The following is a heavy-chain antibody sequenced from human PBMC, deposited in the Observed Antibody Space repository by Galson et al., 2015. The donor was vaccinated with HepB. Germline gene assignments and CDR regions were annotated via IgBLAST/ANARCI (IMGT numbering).Heavy chain of an antibody. Sequence: SLRLSCAASGFTFSSYSMNWVRQAPGKGLEWVSSISSSSSYIYYADSVKGRFTISRDNAKNSLYLQMNSLRAEDTAVYYCARVLGYCSSTSCYVHYYYYYYMDVWGKGTTVTVSS. D-gene: IGHD2-2*01. CDR2: ISSSSSYI. CDR1: GFTFSSYS. CDR3: ARVLGYCSSTSCYVHYYYYYYMDV. V-gene: IGHV3-21*01. J-gene: IGHJ6*03.